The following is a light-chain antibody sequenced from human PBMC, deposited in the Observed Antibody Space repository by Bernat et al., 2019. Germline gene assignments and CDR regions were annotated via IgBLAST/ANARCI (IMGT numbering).Light chain of an antibody. CDR3: QHYSYCPYS. CDR2: GAS. J-gene: IGKJ2*03. V-gene: IGKV3-20*01. CDR1: QSVSSS. Sequence: EIVLTQSPATLSLSPGERATLSCRASQSVSSSLAWYQQKPGQAPRLLMSGASSRATGIPDRFSGSGSGTDFTLTISSLEPEDFAIYYCQHYSYCPYSSGQGTKLEIK.